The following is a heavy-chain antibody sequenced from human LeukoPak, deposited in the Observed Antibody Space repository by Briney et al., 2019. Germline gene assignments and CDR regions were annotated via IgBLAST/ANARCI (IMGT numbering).Heavy chain of an antibody. CDR1: GITFSTYG. CDR2: ISHDGSNY. J-gene: IGHJ4*02. V-gene: IGHV3-30*18. Sequence: PGRSLRLSCADSGITFSTYGIHWVRRVPGKGLEWVAVISHDGSNYYYADSVKGRFTISRDNSKNTLYLQMNSLRTEDTAVYYCAKATGSSWYYFDDWGLGTLVTVSS. D-gene: IGHD6-13*01. CDR3: AKATGSSWYYFDD.